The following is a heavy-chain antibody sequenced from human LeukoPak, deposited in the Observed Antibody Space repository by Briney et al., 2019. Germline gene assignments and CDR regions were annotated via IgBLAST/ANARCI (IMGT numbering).Heavy chain of an antibody. CDR2: TSSSSSYK. CDR1: GFTFGSYS. V-gene: IGHV3-21*06. D-gene: IGHD6-19*01. J-gene: IGHJ6*02. Sequence: GGSLRLSCAVSGFTFGSYSMNWVRQAPGKGLEWVSSTSSSSSYKYYADSVKGRFTISRDNAKNSLYLQMNSLRAEDTAVYYCARGLIAVAFPHDYGMDVWGQGTTVTVSS. CDR3: ARGLIAVAFPHDYGMDV.